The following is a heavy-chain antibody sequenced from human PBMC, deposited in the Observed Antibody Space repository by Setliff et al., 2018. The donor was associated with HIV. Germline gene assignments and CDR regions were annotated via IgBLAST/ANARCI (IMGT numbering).Heavy chain of an antibody. J-gene: IGHJ4*02. Sequence: WASVKVSCKTSGYMFIAYGMSWVRRAPGQGLEWMGWIGPYNGRTEYAQEFQGRVSLTIDTSASTAYMELRSLRSDDTAVYYCARDAYYDSSGYYFNGGFDYWGQGTLVTVSS. V-gene: IGHV1-18*01. D-gene: IGHD3-22*01. CDR2: IGPYNGRT. CDR1: GYMFIAYG. CDR3: ARDAYYDSSGYYFNGGFDY.